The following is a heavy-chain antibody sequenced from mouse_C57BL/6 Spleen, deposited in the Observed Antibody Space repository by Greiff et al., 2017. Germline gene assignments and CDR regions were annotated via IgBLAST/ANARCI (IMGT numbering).Heavy chain of an antibody. CDR3: TRSRITTVVGYFDV. J-gene: IGHJ1*03. Sequence: QVQLQQSGAELVRPGASVTLSCKASGYTFTDYEMNWVKQTPVHGLEWIGAIDPETGGTASNQKFKGKAILTADKSTSTAYMERRSLTSEDSAVYYCTRSRITTVVGYFDVWGTGTTVTVSS. V-gene: IGHV1-15*01. CDR1: GYTFTDYE. CDR2: IDPETGGT. D-gene: IGHD1-1*01.